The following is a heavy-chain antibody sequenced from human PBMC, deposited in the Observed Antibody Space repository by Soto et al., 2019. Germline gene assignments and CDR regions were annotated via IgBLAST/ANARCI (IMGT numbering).Heavy chain of an antibody. V-gene: IGHV1-8*01. CDR2: MNPNSGNT. J-gene: IGHJ4*02. CDR3: ARERGYCSSTSCYYYFDY. Sequence: QVQLVQSGAEVKKPGASVKVSCKASGYTFTSYDINWVRQATGQGLEWMGWMNPNSGNTGYAQKFQGRVTMTRKTSISTAYMELSSLRYEDTAVYYCARERGYCSSTSCYYYFDYWVQGTLVTVSS. CDR1: GYTFTSYD. D-gene: IGHD2-2*01.